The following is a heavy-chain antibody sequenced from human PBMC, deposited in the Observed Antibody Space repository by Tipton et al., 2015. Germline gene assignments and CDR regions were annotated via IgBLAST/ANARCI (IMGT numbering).Heavy chain of an antibody. D-gene: IGHD2-21*02. J-gene: IGHJ4*02. Sequence: TLSLTCTVSGGSISSSSYYWAWIRQPPGKGLEWIGSLYFSGSTYYNPSLKSRVTISIDRFKNQFSLELSSVTAADTAVYYCASPSLPHDRGDYYFQSWGQGSLVTVSS. CDR1: GGSISSSSYY. V-gene: IGHV4-39*01. CDR2: LYFSGST. CDR3: ASPSLPHDRGDYYFQS.